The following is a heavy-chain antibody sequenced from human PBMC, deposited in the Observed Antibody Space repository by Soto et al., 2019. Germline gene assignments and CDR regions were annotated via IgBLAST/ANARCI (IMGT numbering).Heavy chain of an antibody. CDR3: ASGVLISIGLPASFDY. D-gene: IGHD2-21*01. Sequence: ASVKVSCKASGYTFTSYAISWVRQAPGQGLEWMGIINPSGGNTRYAQNFQGRVTMTMDTSTSTAYIELSSLRSEDTAVYYCASGVLISIGLPASFDYWGQGTLVTVSS. CDR1: GYTFTSYA. CDR2: INPSGGNT. J-gene: IGHJ4*02. V-gene: IGHV1-46*01.